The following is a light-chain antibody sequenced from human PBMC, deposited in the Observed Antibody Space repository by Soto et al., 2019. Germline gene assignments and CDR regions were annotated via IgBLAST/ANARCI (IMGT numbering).Light chain of an antibody. Sequence: QSVLTQPPSVSGAPGQRVTISCTGSRSNIGTGYDVHWYQQLPGTAPKLLIYGNNNRPSGVPDRFSGSRSGTSASLAITGLQAEDDADYYCQSYDSTLTGVFGTGTKLTVL. J-gene: IGLJ1*01. CDR1: RSNIGTGYD. V-gene: IGLV1-40*01. CDR3: QSYDSTLTGV. CDR2: GNN.